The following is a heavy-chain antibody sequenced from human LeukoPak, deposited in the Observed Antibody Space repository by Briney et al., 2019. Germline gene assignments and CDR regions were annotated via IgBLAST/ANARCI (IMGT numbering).Heavy chain of an antibody. J-gene: IGHJ5*02. CDR3: ARLGGYYGSGNNWFDP. V-gene: IGHV1-18*01. CDR2: ISAYNGNT. CDR1: GGTFSSYA. Sequence: ASVKVSCKASGGTFSSYAISWVRQAPGQGLEWMGWISAYNGNTNYAQKLQGRVTMTTDTSTSTAYMELRSLRSDDTAVYYCARLGGYYGSGNNWFDPWGQGTLVTVSS. D-gene: IGHD3-10*01.